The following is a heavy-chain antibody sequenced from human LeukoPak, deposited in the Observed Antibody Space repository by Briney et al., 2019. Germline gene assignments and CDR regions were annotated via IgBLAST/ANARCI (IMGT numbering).Heavy chain of an antibody. CDR2: INPNSGGT. V-gene: IGHV1-2*02. CDR1: VYTFTGYY. Sequence: ASLKISCKASVYTFTGYYMHWVRQAPGQGLEWTGWINPNSGGTNYAQKFQGRVTMTRDTSISTAYMELRRLTTDDTAVYYCARASSTSLLPFYYYYMDVWGKGSTVTVSS. D-gene: IGHD2-2*01. CDR3: ARASSTSLLPFYYYYMDV. J-gene: IGHJ6*03.